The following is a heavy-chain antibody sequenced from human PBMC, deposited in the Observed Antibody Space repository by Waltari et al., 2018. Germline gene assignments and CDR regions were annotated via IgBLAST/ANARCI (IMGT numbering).Heavy chain of an antibody. D-gene: IGHD3-10*01. CDR3: ARHRGVHTGYPGLDP. V-gene: IGHV4-39*01. CDR1: GGSISGAYY. Sequence: QLQLQESGPGLVKPSETLSLICTVSGGSISGAYYWDWIRQSPGTGLEWIGDVSSGGTTNYNPSIKSRVTIATDTSKSQCSRRLSSVTAADTAVYYCARHRGVHTGYPGLDPWGQGTLVTVSS. CDR2: VSSGGTT. J-gene: IGHJ5*02.